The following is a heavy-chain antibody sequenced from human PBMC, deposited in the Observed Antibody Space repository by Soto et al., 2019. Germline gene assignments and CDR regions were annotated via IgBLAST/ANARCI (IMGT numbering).Heavy chain of an antibody. V-gene: IGHV3-21*01. J-gene: IGHJ5*02. CDR3: ARDRVAAAGPGYP. D-gene: IGHD6-13*01. CDR1: GFTFSSYS. Sequence: GGALRLSCAASGFTFSSYSMNWVRQAPGKGLEWVSSISSSSSYIYYADSVKGRFTISRDNAKNSLYLQMNSLRAEDTAVYYCARDRVAAAGPGYPCGQGTLVT. CDR2: ISSSSSYI.